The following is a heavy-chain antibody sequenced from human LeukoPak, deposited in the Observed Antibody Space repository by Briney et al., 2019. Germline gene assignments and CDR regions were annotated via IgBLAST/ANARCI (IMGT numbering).Heavy chain of an antibody. CDR1: GFTFSSYW. Sequence: GGSLRLSCAASGFTFSSYWMSWVRQAPGKGLEWVANIKQDGRGKYYVDSVKGRFTISRDNAKNSLYLQMNSLRAEDTAVYYCARDDCSSISCYHNWFDPWGQGTLVTVSS. D-gene: IGHD2-2*01. CDR2: IKQDGRGK. CDR3: ARDDCSSISCYHNWFDP. V-gene: IGHV3-7*01. J-gene: IGHJ5*02.